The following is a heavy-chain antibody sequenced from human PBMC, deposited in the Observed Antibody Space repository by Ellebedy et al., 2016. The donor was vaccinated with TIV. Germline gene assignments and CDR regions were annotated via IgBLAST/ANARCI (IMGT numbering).Heavy chain of an antibody. CDR2: IIPILGIA. V-gene: IGHV1-69*10. CDR3: ARDRLGGYDGFDY. D-gene: IGHD5-12*01. Sequence: ASVKVSCKASGYTFTSYGISWVRQAPGQGLEWMGGIIPILGIANYAQKFQGRVTITADKSTSTAYMELSSLRSEDTAVYYCARDRLGGYDGFDYWGQGTLVTVSS. J-gene: IGHJ4*02. CDR1: GYTFTSYG.